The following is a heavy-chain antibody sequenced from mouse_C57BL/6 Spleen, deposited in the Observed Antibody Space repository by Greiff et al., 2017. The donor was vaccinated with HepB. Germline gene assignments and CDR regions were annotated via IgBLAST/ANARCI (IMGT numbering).Heavy chain of an antibody. J-gene: IGHJ3*01. CDR3: TRACYYSNPSWFAY. CDR1: GYTFTDYE. Sequence: VQLQQSGAELVRPGASVTLSCKASGYTFTDYEMHWVKQTPVHGLEWIGAIDPETGGTAYNQKFKGKAILTADKSSSTAYMELRSLTSEDSAVYYCTRACYYSNPSWFAYWGQGTLVTVSA. CDR2: IDPETGGT. D-gene: IGHD2-5*01. V-gene: IGHV1-15*01.